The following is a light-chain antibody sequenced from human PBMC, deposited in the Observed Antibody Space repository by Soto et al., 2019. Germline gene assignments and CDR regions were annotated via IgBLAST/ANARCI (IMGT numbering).Light chain of an antibody. CDR1: QSVSSSY. CDR2: GAS. V-gene: IGKV3-20*01. J-gene: IGKJ2*01. CDR3: QQYGSSHLYT. Sequence: EIVLTQSPGTLSLSPGERATLSCRASQSVSSSYLAWYQQKPGQAPRLLIYGASRRATGIPDRFSGSGSGTDFTLTISRLEPEDFAVYYCQQYGSSHLYTFGQGTKLEIK.